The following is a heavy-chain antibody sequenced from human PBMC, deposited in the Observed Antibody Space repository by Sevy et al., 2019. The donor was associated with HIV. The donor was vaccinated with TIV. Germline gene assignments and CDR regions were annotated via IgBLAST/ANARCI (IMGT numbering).Heavy chain of an antibody. CDR1: SYSISSGYY. CDR2: IYHSGST. D-gene: IGHD3-22*01. CDR3: AREDYYDSSGYYYVGWFDP. Sequence: SETLSLTCTVSSYSISSGYYWGWIRQPPGKGLEWIGSIYHSGSTYYNPSLKSRVTISVDTSKNQFSLKLSSVTAADTAVYYCAREDYYDSSGYYYVGWFDPWGHGTLVTVSS. J-gene: IGHJ5*02. V-gene: IGHV4-38-2*02.